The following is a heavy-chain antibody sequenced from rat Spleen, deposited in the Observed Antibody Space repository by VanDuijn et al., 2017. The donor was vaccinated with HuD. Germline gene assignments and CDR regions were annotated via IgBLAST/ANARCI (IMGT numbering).Heavy chain of an antibody. CDR2: ITTGGDNT. D-gene: IGHD5-1*01. V-gene: IGHV5S14*01. CDR3: ARHSGTARGVMDA. Sequence: EVQLVESGGGLVQPGGSLKLSCAASGFTFRNSGMAWVRQTPTKGLEWVASITTGGDNTYYRDSGKGRFTISRDNARNTQYLQMDSLRSEDTATYYCARHSGTARGVMDAWGQGASVTVSS. J-gene: IGHJ4*01. CDR1: GFTFRNSG.